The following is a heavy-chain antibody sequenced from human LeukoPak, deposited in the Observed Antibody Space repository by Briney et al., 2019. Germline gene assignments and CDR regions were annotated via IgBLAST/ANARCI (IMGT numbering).Heavy chain of an antibody. V-gene: IGHV4-61*02. CDR2: IYTSGST. Sequence: SQTLSLTCTVSGGSISSGSYYWSWIRQPAGKGLEWIGRIYTSGSTNYNPSLKSRVTISVDTSKNQFSLKLSSVTAADTAVYYCVRDGEVYFDYWGQGTLVTVSS. D-gene: IGHD3-10*01. CDR3: VRDGEVYFDY. CDR1: GGSISSGSYY. J-gene: IGHJ4*02.